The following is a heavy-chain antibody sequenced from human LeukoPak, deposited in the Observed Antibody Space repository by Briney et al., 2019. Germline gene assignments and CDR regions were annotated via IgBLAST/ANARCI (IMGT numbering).Heavy chain of an antibody. D-gene: IGHD1-26*01. J-gene: IGHJ4*02. CDR2: ISAYNGNT. CDR3: AKGPGRGIGVRNYYFDY. CDR1: GYTFTSYG. V-gene: IGHV1-18*01. Sequence: ASVKVSCKASGYTFTSYGISWVRQAPEQGLEWMGWISAYNGNTNYAQKLQGRVTMTTDTSTSTAYMELRSLRSDDTAVYYCAKGPGRGIGVRNYYFDYWGQGTLVTVSS.